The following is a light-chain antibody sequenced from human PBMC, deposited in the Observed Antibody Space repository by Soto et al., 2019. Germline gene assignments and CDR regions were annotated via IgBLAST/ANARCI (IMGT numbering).Light chain of an antibody. V-gene: IGKV1-5*03. CDR1: QSISSW. J-gene: IGKJ1*01. Sequence: DIQMTQSPATLSASVGDRFTITCRASQSISSWLAWYQQKPGKAPKLLIYKASSLESGVPLRFSGSGSGTEFTLTINSLQPDDFATYYCQQYDTYWTFGQGTKV. CDR3: QQYDTYWT. CDR2: KAS.